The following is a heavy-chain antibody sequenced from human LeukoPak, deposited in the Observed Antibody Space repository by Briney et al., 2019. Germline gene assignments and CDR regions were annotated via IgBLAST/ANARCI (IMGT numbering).Heavy chain of an antibody. CDR3: ARDTPGLAKLFDY. J-gene: IGHJ4*02. Sequence: GASVKVSCKASGYTFSIYGISWVRQAPGQGLEWMGWLSGYTGATHYSIKLQGRLRLTTDTSTNTAYMELRSLRSDDTAVYFCARDTPGLAKLFDYWGQGTLVTVSS. CDR1: GYTFSIYG. V-gene: IGHV1-18*01. CDR2: LSGYTGAT. D-gene: IGHD2-15*01.